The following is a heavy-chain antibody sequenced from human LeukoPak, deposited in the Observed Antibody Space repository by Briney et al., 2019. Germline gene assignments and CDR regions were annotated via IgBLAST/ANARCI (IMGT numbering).Heavy chain of an antibody. V-gene: IGHV1-46*01. CDR3: GLTGTMESNWFDP. CDR2: INPSGGST. D-gene: IGHD1-20*01. CDR1: GYTFTSYY. Sequence: ASVKVSCKASGYTFTSYYMHWVRQAPGQGLEWMGIINPSGGSTSYAQKLQGRVTMTTDTSTSTAYMELRSLRSDDTAVYYCGLTGTMESNWFDPWGQGTLVTVSS. J-gene: IGHJ5*02.